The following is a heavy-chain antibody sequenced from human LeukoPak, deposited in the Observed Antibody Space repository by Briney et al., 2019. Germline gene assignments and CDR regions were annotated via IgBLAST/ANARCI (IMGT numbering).Heavy chain of an antibody. V-gene: IGHV3-23*01. CDR2: ISGSGGST. CDR1: GFTFSSYA. D-gene: IGHD3-22*01. CDR3: GKEAIKTYYYDSSGHFDY. J-gene: IGHJ4*02. Sequence: GGSLRLSCAASGFTFSSYAMSWVRQAPGKGLEWVSAISGSGGSTYYADSVKGRLTISRDNSKNTLYLQMNSLRAEDTAVYYCGKEAIKTYYYDSSGHFDYWGQGTLVTVSS.